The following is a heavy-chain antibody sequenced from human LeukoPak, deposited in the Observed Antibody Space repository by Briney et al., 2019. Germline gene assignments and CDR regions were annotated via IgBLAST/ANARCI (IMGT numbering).Heavy chain of an antibody. V-gene: IGHV3-74*01. Sequence: GGSLRLSCAASGFTFNIYWMHWARQAPGKGLVWVSLIKSDGSSTNYADSVKGRFTISRDNAKNTLYLQMDSLRAEDTATYYCARDKGYSSDTWGQGTLVTVSS. CDR1: GFTFNIYW. D-gene: IGHD5-18*01. CDR3: ARDKGYSSDT. CDR2: IKSDGSST. J-gene: IGHJ5*02.